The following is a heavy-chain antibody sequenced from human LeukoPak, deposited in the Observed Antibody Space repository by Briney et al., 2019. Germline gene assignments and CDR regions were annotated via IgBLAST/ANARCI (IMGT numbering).Heavy chain of an antibody. Sequence: SVKVSCKASGGTFSSYAISWVRQAPGQGLEWMGGIIPIFGTANYAQKLQGRVTITTDESTSTAYMELSSLRSEDTAVYYCARTSNGYSSGWYYYYYMDVWRKDTTVTVSS. J-gene: IGHJ6*03. CDR3: ARTSNGYSSGWYYYYYMDV. CDR1: GGTFSSYA. D-gene: IGHD6-19*01. CDR2: IIPIFGTA. V-gene: IGHV1-69*05.